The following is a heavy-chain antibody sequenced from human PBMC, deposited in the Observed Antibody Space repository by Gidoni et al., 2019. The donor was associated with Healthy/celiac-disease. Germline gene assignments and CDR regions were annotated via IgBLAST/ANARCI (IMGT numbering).Heavy chain of an antibody. V-gene: IGHV3-33*01. D-gene: IGHD3-10*01. CDR3: ARHFYYGSGLYIDY. CDR2: IWYDGSNK. CDR1: GFPFSSYG. Sequence: QVQLVESGGGVVQPGRSLRLSWSASGFPFSSYGMHWVRQARGKGLEWVAVIWYDGSNKDYADSVKGRFTISRDNSKNTLYLQMNSLRAEDTAVYYCARHFYYGSGLYIDYWGQGTLVTVSS. J-gene: IGHJ4*02.